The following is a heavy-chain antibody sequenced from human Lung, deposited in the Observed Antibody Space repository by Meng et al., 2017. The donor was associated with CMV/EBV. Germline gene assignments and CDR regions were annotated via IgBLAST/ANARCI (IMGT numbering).Heavy chain of an antibody. J-gene: IGHJ4*02. CDR2: INSDDSTT. CDR1: GFPLSSYW. D-gene: IGHD3-10*01. Sequence: SCAASGFPLSSYWVHWVRQVPGKGLVWVSRINSDDSTTTYADSVKGRFTISRDNAKNTVYLQMNSLRVEDTAVYYCARDCFGREDYWGQGTLVTVSS. V-gene: IGHV3-74*03. CDR3: ARDCFGREDY.